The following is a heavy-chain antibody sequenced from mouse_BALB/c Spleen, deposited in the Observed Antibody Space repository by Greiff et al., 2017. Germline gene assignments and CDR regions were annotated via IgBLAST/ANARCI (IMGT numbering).Heavy chain of an antibody. CDR2: IDPSDSET. CDR1: GYSFTSYW. D-gene: IGHD1-1*01. CDR3: ARGDYGSSPGAMDY. V-gene: IGHV1S126*01. J-gene: IGHJ4*01. Sequence: VKLVESGPQLVRPGASVKISCKASGYSFTSYWMHWVKQRPGQGLEWIGMIDPSDSETRLNQKFKDKATLTVDKSSSTAYMQLSSPTSEDSAVYYCARGDYGSSPGAMDYWGQGTSVTVSS.